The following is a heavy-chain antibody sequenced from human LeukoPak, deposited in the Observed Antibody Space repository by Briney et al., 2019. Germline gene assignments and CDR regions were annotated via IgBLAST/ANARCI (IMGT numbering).Heavy chain of an antibody. V-gene: IGHV3-30*02. CDR2: IRYDGSNK. D-gene: IGHD2-21*02. CDR1: GFTFSSYG. Sequence: GGSLRLSCAASGFTFSSYGMHWVRQAPGKGLEWVAFIRYDGSNKYYADSVKGRFTISRDNSKNTLYLQMNSLRAEDTAVYYCARLLRATEYFDSWGQGTLVTVSS. J-gene: IGHJ4*02. CDR3: ARLLRATEYFDS.